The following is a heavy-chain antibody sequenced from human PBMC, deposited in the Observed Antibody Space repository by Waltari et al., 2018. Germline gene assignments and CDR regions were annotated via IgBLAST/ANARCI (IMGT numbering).Heavy chain of an antibody. CDR3: ARHLLGEVVSGFDY. CDR2: IYYSGST. V-gene: IGHV4-39*01. D-gene: IGHD3-16*01. CDR1: GGSISSSSYY. J-gene: IGHJ4*02. Sequence: QLQLQESGPGLVKPSETLSLTCTVSGGSISSSSYYWGWIRQPPGKGLEWIGSIYYSGSTYYNPSLKSRVTISVDTSKNQFSLKLSSVTAADTAVYYCARHLLGEVVSGFDYWGQGTLVTVSS.